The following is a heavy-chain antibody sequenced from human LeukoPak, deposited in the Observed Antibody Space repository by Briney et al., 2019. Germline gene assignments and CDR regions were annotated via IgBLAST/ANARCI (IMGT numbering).Heavy chain of an antibody. CDR2: IRPSNGNR. V-gene: IGHV1-18*01. J-gene: IGHJ4*02. D-gene: IGHD6-19*01. CDR3: ARAFSASKSCDY. CDR1: GYDFSTYG. Sequence: ASVKVSCRTSGYDFSTYGITWVRQAPGQGLVYMGWIRPSNGNRNYAQKVQDRVTLTTDTSTSTVYMELRSLRSDDTAVYYCARAFSASKSCDYWGQGTLVTVSS.